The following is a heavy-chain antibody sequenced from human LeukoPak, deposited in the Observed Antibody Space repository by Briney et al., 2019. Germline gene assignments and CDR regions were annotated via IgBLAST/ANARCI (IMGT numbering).Heavy chain of an antibody. CDR3: ARETFGLAAAWPDY. Sequence: GGSLRLSCAASGFTFDDYAMHWVRQAPGKGLEWVSGISWNSGSIGYADSVKGRFTISRDNAKNSLYLQMNSLRAEDTALYYCARETFGLAAAWPDYWGQGTLVTVSS. CDR2: ISWNSGSI. D-gene: IGHD6-13*01. V-gene: IGHV3-9*01. J-gene: IGHJ4*02. CDR1: GFTFDDYA.